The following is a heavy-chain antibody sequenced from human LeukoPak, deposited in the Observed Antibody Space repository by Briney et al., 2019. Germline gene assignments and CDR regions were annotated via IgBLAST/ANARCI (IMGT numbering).Heavy chain of an antibody. J-gene: IGHJ3*02. CDR2: IYYSGST. CDR3: ARIRRRCSGGSCYSGGAFDI. CDR1: GGSISSSSYY. D-gene: IGHD2-15*01. V-gene: IGHV4-39*01. Sequence: SETLSLTCTVSGGSISSSSYYWGWIRQPPGKGLEWIGSIYYSGSTYYNPSLKSRVTISVDTSKNQFSLKLSSVTAADTAVYYCARIRRRCSGGSCYSGGAFDIWGQGTMVTVSS.